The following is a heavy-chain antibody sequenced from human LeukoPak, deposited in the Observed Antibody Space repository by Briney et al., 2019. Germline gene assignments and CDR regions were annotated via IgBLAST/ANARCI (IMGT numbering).Heavy chain of an antibody. Sequence: GGSLRLSCAASGFSFSTYTMNWVRQAPGKGLEWVSSITRSSGYMYFADSLKGRFTISRDNAKNSVYLQMDSLRAEDTAVYYCARGGIAATYYYYMDVWGKGTTVTVSS. CDR3: ARGGIAATYYYYMDV. D-gene: IGHD6-13*01. J-gene: IGHJ6*03. V-gene: IGHV3-21*01. CDR2: ITRSSGYM. CDR1: GFSFSTYT.